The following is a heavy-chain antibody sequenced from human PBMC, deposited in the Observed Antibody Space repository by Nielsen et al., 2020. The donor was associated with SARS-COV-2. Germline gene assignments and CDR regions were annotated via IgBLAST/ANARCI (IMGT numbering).Heavy chain of an antibody. J-gene: IGHJ6*02. CDR2: ISGTGDST. CDR1: GFSFSSYA. Sequence: GRSLKISCAASGFSFSSYAMNWVRQAPGKGLEWVSAISGTGDSTYYSDSVKGRFTISRDNSRNTLYLQMNSLRAEDTAVYYCAKEGPPLRYFDWGYGMDVWGQGTTVTVSS. D-gene: IGHD3-9*01. CDR3: AKEGPPLRYFDWGYGMDV. V-gene: IGHV3-23*01.